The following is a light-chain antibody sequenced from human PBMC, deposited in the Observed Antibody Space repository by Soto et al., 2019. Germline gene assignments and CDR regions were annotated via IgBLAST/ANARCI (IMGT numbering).Light chain of an antibody. CDR3: QQYYSFPRT. CDR2: GAS. Sequence: VISMTQSPSLLSASTGDRVTIICRMSQGISNSLAWYQQKPGKAPELLIYGASTLQNGVPSRFSGSGSGTDFTLTISCLQSEDFATYYCQQYYSFPRTFGQGTKVEVK. V-gene: IGKV1D-8*01. CDR1: QGISNS. J-gene: IGKJ1*01.